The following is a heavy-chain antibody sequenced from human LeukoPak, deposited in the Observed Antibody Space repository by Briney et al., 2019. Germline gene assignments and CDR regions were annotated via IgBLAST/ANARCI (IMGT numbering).Heavy chain of an antibody. V-gene: IGHV4-4*07. CDR2: VHISGST. D-gene: IGHD3-22*01. J-gene: IGHJ4*02. CDR1: GDSINSYH. CDR3: ARDDSSRDGSGGYHD. Sequence: SETLSLTCTVSGDSINSYHWSWIRQSGGKGLQWVGRVHISGSTNYNPSLRSRVAISMDKSKNQFSLKLNSVTAADTAVYYCARDDSSRDGSGGYHDWGQGTLVTVSS.